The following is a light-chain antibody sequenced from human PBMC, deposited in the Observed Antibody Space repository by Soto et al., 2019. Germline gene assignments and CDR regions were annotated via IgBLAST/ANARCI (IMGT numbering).Light chain of an antibody. CDR3: QSYDTRNVV. CDR2: EDN. Sequence: NFMLTQPHSVSESPGRTVTISCTASSGSIASNYVQWYQQRPGSVPTTVIHEDNQRPSGVPDRFSGSIDSSSNSASLTISGLKTEDEADYYCQSYDTRNVVFGGGTKPTVL. CDR1: SGSIASNY. J-gene: IGLJ2*01. V-gene: IGLV6-57*02.